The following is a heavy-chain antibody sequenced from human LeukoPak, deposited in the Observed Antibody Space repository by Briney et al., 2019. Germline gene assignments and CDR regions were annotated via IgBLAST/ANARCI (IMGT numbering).Heavy chain of an antibody. V-gene: IGHV4-30-2*01. CDR2: IYHSGST. CDR3: ASRSGSFSDALDI. CDR1: GGSISSGGYS. D-gene: IGHD3-10*01. J-gene: IGHJ3*02. Sequence: SQTLSLTCAVSGGSISSGGYSWSWIRQPPGKGLEWIGYIYHSGSTYYNPSLKSRVTISVDRSKNQFSLKLSSVTAADTAVYYCASRSGSFSDALDIWGQGTLVTVSS.